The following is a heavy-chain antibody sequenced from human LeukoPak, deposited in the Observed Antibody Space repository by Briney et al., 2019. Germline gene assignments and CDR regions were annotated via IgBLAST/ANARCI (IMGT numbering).Heavy chain of an antibody. V-gene: IGHV3-33*06. J-gene: IGHJ4*02. Sequence: GRSLRLXCAASGFTFSSYGMHWVRQAPGKALEWVAVIWYDGSNKYYADSVKGRFTISRDNSKNTLYLQMNSLRAEDTAVYYCAKSGNIAVVIDYWGQGTLVTVSS. CDR1: GFTFSSYG. CDR2: IWYDGSNK. D-gene: IGHD6-19*01. CDR3: AKSGNIAVVIDY.